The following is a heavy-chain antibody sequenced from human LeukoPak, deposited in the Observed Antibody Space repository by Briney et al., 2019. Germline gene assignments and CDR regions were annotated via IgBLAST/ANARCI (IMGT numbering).Heavy chain of an antibody. V-gene: IGHV4-59*01. CDR2: IYNSGST. CDR1: GGSISSYY. D-gene: IGHD2-2*01. CDR3: ASLHGPLVPAAILAPVGWFDP. J-gene: IGHJ5*02. Sequence: SETLSLTCTVSGGSISSYYWSWIRQPPGKGLEWIGYIYNSGSTNYNSSLKSRVTISADTSKNQFSLKLSSVTAADTAVYYCASLHGPLVPAAILAPVGWFDPWGQGTLVTVSS.